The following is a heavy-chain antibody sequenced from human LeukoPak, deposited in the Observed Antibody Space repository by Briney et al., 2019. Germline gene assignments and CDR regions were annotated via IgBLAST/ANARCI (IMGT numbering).Heavy chain of an antibody. V-gene: IGHV1-8*01. Sequence: ASVKVSCKASGYTFTSYDINWVRQATGQRLKWMGWMNPNSGNTGYAQKFQRRVTMTRNTSISTAYMELSSLRSEDTAVYYCARGRGFCSSTSCYNWFDPWGQGTLVTVSS. CDR1: GYTFTSYD. CDR3: ARGRGFCSSTSCYNWFDP. J-gene: IGHJ5*02. CDR2: MNPNSGNT. D-gene: IGHD2-2*01.